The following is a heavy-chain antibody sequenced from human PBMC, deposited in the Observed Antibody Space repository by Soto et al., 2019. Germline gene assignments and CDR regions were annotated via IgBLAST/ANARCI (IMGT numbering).Heavy chain of an antibody. CDR2: ISSNGGST. CDR3: VKSLCSSTSCYGGDY. D-gene: IGHD2-2*01. J-gene: IGHJ4*02. Sequence: GGSLRLSCSASGFTFSSYSMHWVRQAPGKGLEYVSAISSNGGSTYYADSVKGRFTISRDNSKNTLYLQMSSLRAEDTAVYYCVKSLCSSTSCYGGDYWGQGTLVTVPQ. CDR1: GFTFSSYS. V-gene: IGHV3-64D*08.